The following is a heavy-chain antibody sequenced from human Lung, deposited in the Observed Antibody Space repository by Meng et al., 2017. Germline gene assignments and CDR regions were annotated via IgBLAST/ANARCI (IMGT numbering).Heavy chain of an antibody. Sequence: QVQLQQWGAGLWKPSETLSLTCVVAGGSLSDYYWSWIRQPPGKGLEWIGEINHSGSTNYNPSLESRATISVDTSQNNLSLKLSSVTAADSAVYYCARGPTTMAHDFDYWGQGTLVTVSS. V-gene: IGHV4-34*01. J-gene: IGHJ4*02. CDR1: GGSLSDYY. D-gene: IGHD4-11*01. CDR2: INHSGST. CDR3: ARGPTTMAHDFDY.